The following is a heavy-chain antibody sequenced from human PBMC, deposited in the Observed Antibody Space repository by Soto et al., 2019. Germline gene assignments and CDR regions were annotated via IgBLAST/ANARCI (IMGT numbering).Heavy chain of an antibody. D-gene: IGHD6-13*01. J-gene: IGHJ1*01. Sequence: HPGGSLRLSCAASGFTFDDYAMHWVRQVPGKGLEWVSGINWNGGSIGYGDSVKGRFAISRDNAKNSLHLQMNSLSAEDTAFYYWVKDESINWYSGHFRHWGQGTLVTVSS. CDR1: GFTFDDYA. CDR2: INWNGGSI. CDR3: VKDESINWYSGHFRH. V-gene: IGHV3-9*01.